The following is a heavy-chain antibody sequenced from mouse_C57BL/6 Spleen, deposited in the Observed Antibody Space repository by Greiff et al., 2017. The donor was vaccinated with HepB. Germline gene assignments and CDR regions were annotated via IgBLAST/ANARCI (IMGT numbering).Heavy chain of an antibody. Sequence: EVQLQQSGAELVRPGASVKLSCTASGFNIKDDYMHWVKQRPEQGLEGIGWIDPENGDTEYASKFQGKATITADTSSNTAYLQLSSLTSEDTAVYYCTPRGAMDYWGQGTSVTVSS. CDR3: TPRGAMDY. CDR1: GFNIKDDY. V-gene: IGHV14-4*01. CDR2: IDPENGDT. J-gene: IGHJ4*01.